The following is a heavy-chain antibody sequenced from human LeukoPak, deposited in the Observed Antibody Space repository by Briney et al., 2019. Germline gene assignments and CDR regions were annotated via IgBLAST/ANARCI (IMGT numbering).Heavy chain of an antibody. CDR2: IIPIFGTA. J-gene: IGHJ4*02. D-gene: IGHD3-9*01. V-gene: IGHV1-69*01. CDR1: GGTFSSYA. Sequence: SVKVSCKASGGTFSSYAISWVRQAPGQGLEWMGGIIPIFGTANYAQKLQGRVTITADESTSTAYMELSSLRSEDTAVYYCARASGQAYYDILTGYAHWGQGTLVTVSS. CDR3: ARASGQAYYDILTGYAH.